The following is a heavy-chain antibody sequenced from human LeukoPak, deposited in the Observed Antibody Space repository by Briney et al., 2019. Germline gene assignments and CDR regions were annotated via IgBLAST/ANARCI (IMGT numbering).Heavy chain of an antibody. Sequence: SETLSLTCTVSGGSISSYYWSWIRQPPGKGLEWIGYIYYSGSTNYNPSLKSRVTISVDTSKNQFSLELSSVTAADTAVYYCASTVHKNSMVRGFDYWGQGTLVTVSS. CDR1: GGSISSYY. CDR2: IYYSGST. J-gene: IGHJ4*02. V-gene: IGHV4-59*08. D-gene: IGHD3-10*01. CDR3: ASTVHKNSMVRGFDY.